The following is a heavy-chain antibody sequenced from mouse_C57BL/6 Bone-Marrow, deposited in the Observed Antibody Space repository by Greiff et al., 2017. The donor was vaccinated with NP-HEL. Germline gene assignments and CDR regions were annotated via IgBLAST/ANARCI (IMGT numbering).Heavy chain of an antibody. CDR2: ISSGGSYT. Sequence: DVKLVESGGDLVKPGGSLKLSCAASGFTFSSYGMSWVRQTPDKRLEWVATISSGGSYTYYPDSVKGRFTISRDNAKNTLYLQMSSLKSEDTAMYYCASPYDYDVDWFAYWGQGTLVTVSA. J-gene: IGHJ3*01. CDR1: GFTFSSYG. D-gene: IGHD2-4*01. V-gene: IGHV5-6*02. CDR3: ASPYDYDVDWFAY.